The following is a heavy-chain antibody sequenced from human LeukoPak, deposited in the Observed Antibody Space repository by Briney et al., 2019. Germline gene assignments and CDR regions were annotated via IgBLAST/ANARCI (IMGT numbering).Heavy chain of an antibody. D-gene: IGHD3-22*01. CDR2: INHSGST. J-gene: IGHJ3*02. Sequence: SETLSLTCGVYGGSLSDYYWSWIRQPPGKGLEWIGEINHSGSTNYNPSLKSRVTISVDTSKNQFSLKLSSVTAADTAVYYCAREFHDSSGYYYSSPDAFDIWGQGTMVTVSS. CDR3: AREFHDSSGYYYSSPDAFDI. V-gene: IGHV4-34*01. CDR1: GGSLSDYY.